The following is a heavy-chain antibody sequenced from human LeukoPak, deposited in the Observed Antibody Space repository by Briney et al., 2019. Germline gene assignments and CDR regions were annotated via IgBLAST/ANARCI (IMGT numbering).Heavy chain of an antibody. CDR1: GGSFSGYY. CDR3: ARDYYFDNSGYYSTAFDI. J-gene: IGHJ3*02. D-gene: IGHD3-22*01. V-gene: IGHV4-34*01. CDR2: INHSGST. Sequence: PSETLSLTCAVYGGSFSGYYWSWIRQPPGKGLEWIGEINHSGSTNYNPSLKSRVTISVDTSKNQFSLNLRSVTAADTAVYYCARDYYFDNSGYYSTAFDIWGQGTMVTVSS.